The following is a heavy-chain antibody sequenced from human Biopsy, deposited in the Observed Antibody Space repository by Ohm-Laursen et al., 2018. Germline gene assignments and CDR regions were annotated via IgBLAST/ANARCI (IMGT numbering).Heavy chain of an antibody. CDR2: IIPILGTV. Sequence: SSVKVSCNASGDTFTTYAISWVRQVPGQGLDWMGRIIPILGTVDYGQNFQGRVTIRADTSTTFLELTSLRYDDTAVYYCASGDIGGIGLDVWGLGTTVTVSS. CDR3: ASGDIGGIGLDV. J-gene: IGHJ6*02. D-gene: IGHD3-10*01. V-gene: IGHV1-69*04. CDR1: GDTFTTYA.